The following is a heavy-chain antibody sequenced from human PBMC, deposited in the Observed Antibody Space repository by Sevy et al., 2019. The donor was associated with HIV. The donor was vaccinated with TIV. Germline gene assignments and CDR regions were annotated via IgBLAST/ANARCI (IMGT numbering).Heavy chain of an antibody. Sequence: GGSLRLSCAASGFTFSTYAMYWVRQAPGKGLEWVAVISDDGNNKDYADSVKGRFTVSRDNSKNTLYLQMNSLRADDTAVYYCAGHYYDSTGYYFPLDYWAREPWSPSPQ. CDR1: GFTFSTYA. CDR3: AGHYYDSTGYYFPLDY. J-gene: IGHJ4*02. V-gene: IGHV3-30*04. D-gene: IGHD3-22*01. CDR2: ISDDGNNK.